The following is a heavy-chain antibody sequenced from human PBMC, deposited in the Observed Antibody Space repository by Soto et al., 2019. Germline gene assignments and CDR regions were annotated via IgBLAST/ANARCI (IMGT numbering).Heavy chain of an antibody. CDR1: GGSISSGDSH. CDR3: ARETTVTTLGWFDP. D-gene: IGHD4-17*01. Sequence: SETLSLTCTVSGGSISSGDSHWSWIRQSPGKGLEWIGYIYYSGSTYYNPSLESRVTISVDTSKDQFSLKLSSVTAADTAVYYCARETTVTTLGWFDPWGQGTLVTVSS. V-gene: IGHV4-30-4*01. CDR2: IYYSGST. J-gene: IGHJ5*02.